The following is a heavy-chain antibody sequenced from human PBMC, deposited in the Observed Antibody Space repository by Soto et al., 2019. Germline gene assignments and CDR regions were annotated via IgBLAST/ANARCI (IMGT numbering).Heavy chain of an antibody. CDR1: GYAFTTYG. V-gene: IGHV1-18*01. D-gene: IGHD1-1*01. Sequence: QVHLVQSGAEVKKPGASVKVYCQGSGYAFTTYGITWVRQAPGQGLEWMGWISAHNGNTNYAQKLQGRVTVTRDTSTRTAYMELRSLRYDATAVYYCARGRYGDYWGQGALVPVSS. CDR2: ISAHNGNT. CDR3: ARGRYGDY. J-gene: IGHJ4*02.